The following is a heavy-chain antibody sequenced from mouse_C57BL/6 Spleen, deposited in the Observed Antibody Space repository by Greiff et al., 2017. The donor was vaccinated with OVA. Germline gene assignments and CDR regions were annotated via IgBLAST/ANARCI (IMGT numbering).Heavy chain of an antibody. Sequence: VQLVESGAELVKPGASVKISCKASGYAFSSYWMNWVKQRPGKGLEWIGQIYPGDGDTNYNGKFKGKATLTADKSSSTAYMQLSSLTSEDSAVYFCARGDDPAGRFAYWGQGTLVTVSA. V-gene: IGHV1-80*01. CDR3: ARGDDPAGRFAY. CDR1: GYAFSSYW. CDR2: IYPGDGDT. J-gene: IGHJ3*01. D-gene: IGHD2-3*01.